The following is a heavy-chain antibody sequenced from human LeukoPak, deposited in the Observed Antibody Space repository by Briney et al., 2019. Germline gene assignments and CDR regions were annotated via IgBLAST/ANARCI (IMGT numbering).Heavy chain of an antibody. CDR3: VRGGATGGRFEN. CDR1: GFDFNVQT. V-gene: IGHV3-7*04. D-gene: IGHD1-26*01. CDR2: MKEDGSEI. Sequence: AGGSLRLSCAASGFDFNVQTMSWVRQAPGKGLAWVTRMKEDGSEIYYVDSVKGRFTISRDNHKNSLYLQMNSLRAEDTAVYYCVRGGATGGRFENWGQGILVNVSS. J-gene: IGHJ4*02.